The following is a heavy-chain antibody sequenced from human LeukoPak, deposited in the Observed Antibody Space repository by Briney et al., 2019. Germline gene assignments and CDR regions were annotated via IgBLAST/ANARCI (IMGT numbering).Heavy chain of an antibody. V-gene: IGHV3-30-3*02. Sequence: GRSLRLSCAASGFTFSSYAMHWVRQAPGKGLEWVAVISYDGSNKYYADSVKGRFTISRDNSKNTLYLQMNSLRAEDTAVYYCAKLDRLGVVVITAPFDYWGQGTLVTVSS. CDR3: AKLDRLGVVVITAPFDY. CDR2: ISYDGSNK. D-gene: IGHD3-22*01. J-gene: IGHJ4*02. CDR1: GFTFSSYA.